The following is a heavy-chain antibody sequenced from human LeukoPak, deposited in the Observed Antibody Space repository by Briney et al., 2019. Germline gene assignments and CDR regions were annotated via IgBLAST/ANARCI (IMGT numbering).Heavy chain of an antibody. CDR1: GGSISSSSYY. V-gene: IGHV4-39*07. CDR3: AREWRYYDSSGYSRVEGFDY. CDR2: IFYGGST. D-gene: IGHD3-22*01. J-gene: IGHJ4*02. Sequence: SETLSLTCTVSGGSISSSSYYWGWIRQPPGKGLEWIGNIFYGGSTYYNPSLKSRVTMSLDTSKNQFSLKLSSVTAADTAVYYCAREWRYYDSSGYSRVEGFDYWGQGTLVTVSS.